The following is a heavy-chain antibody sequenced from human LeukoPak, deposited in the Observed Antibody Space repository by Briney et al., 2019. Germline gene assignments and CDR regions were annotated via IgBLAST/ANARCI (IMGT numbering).Heavy chain of an antibody. CDR1: GYTFSGYY. V-gene: IGHV1-2*02. Sequence: LVASVKVSCKTSGYTFSGYYMHWVRQAPGQGLEWMGWINPNSGGTYYPPKFQGRVTMTRNTSLSTAYMELNSLRSDDTAVYYCARAPAPMYSFDYWGRGTLVTVSS. J-gene: IGHJ4*02. D-gene: IGHD2-2*01. CDR3: ARAPAPMYSFDY. CDR2: INPNSGGT.